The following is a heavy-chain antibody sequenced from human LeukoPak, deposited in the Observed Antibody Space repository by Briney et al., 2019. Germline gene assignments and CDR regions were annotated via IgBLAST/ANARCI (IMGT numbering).Heavy chain of an antibody. CDR3: ARAGSYGALNQGY. V-gene: IGHV3-48*01. D-gene: IGHD3-10*01. CDR2: ISSSSSTI. J-gene: IGHJ4*02. Sequence: GGSLRLSCAASGFTCSSYSMNWVRQAPGKGLEWVSYISSSSSTIYYADSVKGRFTISRDNANNSLYLQMNSLRAEDTAVYYCARAGSYGALNQGYWGQGTLVTVSS. CDR1: GFTCSSYS.